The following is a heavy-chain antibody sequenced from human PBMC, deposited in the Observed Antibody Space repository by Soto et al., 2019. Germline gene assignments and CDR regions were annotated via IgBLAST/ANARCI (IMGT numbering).Heavy chain of an antibody. V-gene: IGHV1-69*13. CDR3: ARDKARLQLGGNYYYILDV. D-gene: IGHD1-1*01. CDR1: GGTFSTSA. J-gene: IGHJ6*02. Sequence: SVKVSCKASGGTFSTSAISWVRQAPGQGLEWVGGIMPVFATPDYAQNFQGRVTITADESTTTAYLELTSLRADDTAVYYCARDKARLQLGGNYYYILDVWGQGTAVTVSS. CDR2: IMPVFATP.